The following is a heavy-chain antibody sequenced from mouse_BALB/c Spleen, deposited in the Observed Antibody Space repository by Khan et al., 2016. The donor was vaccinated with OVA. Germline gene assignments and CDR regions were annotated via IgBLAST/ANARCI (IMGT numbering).Heavy chain of an antibody. CDR3: AKDRGYYAVDY. J-gene: IGHJ4*01. CDR2: IWGDGNT. Sequence: QVQLKDSGPGLVAPSQSLSITCTVSGFSLTSYGVSWVRQPPGKGLEWLGVIWGDGNTNFHSALRSRLSISKDNSKSQVFLKLNSLQTDDTATYDCAKDRGYYAVDYWGQGTSVTVSS. V-gene: IGHV2-3*01. CDR1: GFSLTSYG.